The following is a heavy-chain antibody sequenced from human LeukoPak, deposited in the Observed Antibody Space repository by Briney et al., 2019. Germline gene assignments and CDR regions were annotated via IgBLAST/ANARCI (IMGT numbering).Heavy chain of an antibody. CDR1: GFNFRSYA. CDR2: ISYDGSNE. CDR3: ARICSGGNCYFPSI. V-gene: IGHV3-30-3*01. J-gene: IGHJ3*02. D-gene: IGHD2-15*01. Sequence: PGGSLRLSCTASGFNFRSYAMYWVRQAPGKGLEWVAIISYDGSNEHYADSVKGRFTTSRDTSKNTLYLQMNSLRAEDTAVYYCARICSGGNCYFPSIWGQGTMVTVSS.